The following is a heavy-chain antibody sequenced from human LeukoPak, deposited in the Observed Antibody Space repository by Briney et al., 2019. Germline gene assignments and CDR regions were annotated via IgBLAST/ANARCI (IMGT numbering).Heavy chain of an antibody. V-gene: IGHV3-23*01. CDR1: GFTFSSYG. D-gene: IGHD6-19*01. CDR3: AKDLPSQRIAVAGTSFDY. J-gene: IGHJ4*02. CDR2: ISGSGGGT. Sequence: PGGTLRLSCAASGFTFSSYGMSWVRQAPGKGLEWVSAISGSGGGTYYADSAKGRFTISRDNSKNTLYLQMNSLRAEDTAVYYCAKDLPSQRIAVAGTSFDYWGQGTLVTVSS.